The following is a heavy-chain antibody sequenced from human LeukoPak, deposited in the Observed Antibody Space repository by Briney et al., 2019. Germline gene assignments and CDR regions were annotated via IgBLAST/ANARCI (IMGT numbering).Heavy chain of an antibody. CDR2: INHSGST. V-gene: IGHV4-34*01. CDR1: GGSFSGYY. J-gene: IGHJ4*02. CDR3: ARTPRYYYGSGSYYIFDY. Sequence: PSETLSLTCAVYGGSFSGYYWSWIRQPPGKGLEWIGEINHSGSTNYNPSLKRRVTISVDKSKKQFSLKLSSVTAADTAVYYCARTPRYYYGSGSYYIFDYWSQGTLVTVSS. D-gene: IGHD3-10*01.